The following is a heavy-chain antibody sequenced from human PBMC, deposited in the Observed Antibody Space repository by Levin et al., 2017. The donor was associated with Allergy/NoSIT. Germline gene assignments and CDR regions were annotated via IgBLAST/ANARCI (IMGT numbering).Heavy chain of an antibody. CDR1: GASVSSDDYY. D-gene: IGHD5/OR15-5a*01. V-gene: IGHV4-61*08. CDR2: ISYSGTT. J-gene: IGHJ5*02. CDR3: AKGGASCQWLDR. Sequence: SETLSLTCTVSGASVSSDDYYWSWIRQPPGEGLEWIGFISYSGTTNYNPSLKSRVTISVDTSKNQFALRLSSVAAADTAVYYCAKGGASCQWLDRWGQGTLVTVSS.